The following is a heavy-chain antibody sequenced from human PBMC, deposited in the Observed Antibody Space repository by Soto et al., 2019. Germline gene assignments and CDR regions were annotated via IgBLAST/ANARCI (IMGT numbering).Heavy chain of an antibody. CDR1: GYSISSGYY. CDR2: IYHSGST. Sequence: SETLSLTCTVSGYSISSGYYWGWIRQPPGKGLEWIGSIYHSGSTYYNPSLKSRVTISVDTSKNQFSLKLSSVTAADTAVYYCARDSADTAMVTVDYWGQGTLVTVSS. V-gene: IGHV4-38-2*02. D-gene: IGHD5-18*01. CDR3: ARDSADTAMVTVDY. J-gene: IGHJ4*02.